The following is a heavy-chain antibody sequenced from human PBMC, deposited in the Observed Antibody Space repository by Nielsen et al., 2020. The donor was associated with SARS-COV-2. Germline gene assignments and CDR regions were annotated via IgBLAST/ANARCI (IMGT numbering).Heavy chain of an antibody. CDR1: GFTFSSYG. D-gene: IGHD3-22*01. J-gene: IGHJ4*02. Sequence: LKISCAASGFTFSSYGMHWVRQAPGKGLEWVAVISYDGSNKYYADSVKGRFTISRDNSKNTLYLQMNSLRAEDTAVYYCAKALYDSSGYLDYWGQGTLVTVSS. CDR3: AKALYDSSGYLDY. CDR2: ISYDGSNK. V-gene: IGHV3-30*18.